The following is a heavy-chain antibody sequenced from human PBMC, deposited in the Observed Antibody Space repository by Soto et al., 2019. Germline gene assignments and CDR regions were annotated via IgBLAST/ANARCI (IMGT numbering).Heavy chain of an antibody. CDR3: AKHRGRIAVAGTRAIRIYYYGMDV. J-gene: IGHJ6*02. D-gene: IGHD6-19*01. CDR2: ISGSGGST. Sequence: GESLKISCAASGFTFSSYAMSWVRQAPGKGLEWVSAISGSGGSTYYADSVKGRFTISRDNSKNTLYLQMNSLRAEDTAVYYCAKHRGRIAVAGTRAIRIYYYGMDVWGQGTTVTVSS. V-gene: IGHV3-23*01. CDR1: GFTFSSYA.